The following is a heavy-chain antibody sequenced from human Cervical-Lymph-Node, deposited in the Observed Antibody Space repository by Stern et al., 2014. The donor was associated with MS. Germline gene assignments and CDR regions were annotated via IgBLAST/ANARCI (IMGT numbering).Heavy chain of an antibody. V-gene: IGHV4-4*02. CDR1: GGSIRSNNW. CDR2: VYYSGSA. J-gene: IGHJ3*02. Sequence: VQLLQSGPGLVKPSGTLSLTCAVSGGSIRSNNWWSWVRQPPGKGLEWMGEVYYSGSANYNPSLKSRVIISADKSENQFSLRLSSVTAADTAVYYCARASSLAFDIWGQGTLVTVSS. CDR3: ARASSLAFDI.